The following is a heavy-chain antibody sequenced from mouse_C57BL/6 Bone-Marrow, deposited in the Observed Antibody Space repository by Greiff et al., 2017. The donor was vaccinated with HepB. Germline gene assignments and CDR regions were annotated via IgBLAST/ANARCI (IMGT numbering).Heavy chain of an antibody. CDR3: ARHGGNDWYFDV. J-gene: IGHJ1*03. Sequence: EVKLMESGGGLVQPGGSLKLSCAASGFTFSDYYMYWVRQTPEKRLEWVAYISNGGGSTYYPDTVKGRFTISRDNAKNTLYLQMSRLKSEDTAMYYCARHGGNDWYFDVWGTGTTVTVSS. V-gene: IGHV5-12*01. CDR1: GFTFSDYY. D-gene: IGHD1-1*02. CDR2: ISNGGGST.